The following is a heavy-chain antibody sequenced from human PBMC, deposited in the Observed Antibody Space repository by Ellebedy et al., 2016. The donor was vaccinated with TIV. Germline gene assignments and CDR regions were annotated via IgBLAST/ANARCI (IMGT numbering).Heavy chain of an antibody. V-gene: IGHV4-30-4*01. CDR3: ARVSGNYYYGMDV. J-gene: IGHJ6*02. CDR2: IYYSGST. Sequence: SETLSLXCTVSGGSISSGDYYWSWIRQPPGKGLEWIGYIYYSGSTYYNPSLKSRVTISVDTSKNQFSLKLSSVTAADTAVYYCARVSGNYYYGMDVWGQGTTVTVSS. CDR1: GGSISSGDYY.